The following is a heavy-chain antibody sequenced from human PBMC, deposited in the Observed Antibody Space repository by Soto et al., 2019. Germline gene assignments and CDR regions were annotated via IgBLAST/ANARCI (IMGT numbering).Heavy chain of an antibody. Sequence: GASVKVSCKASGFTFTSSAVQWVRQARGQRLEWIGWIVVGSGNTNYAQKFQERVTITRDMSTSTAYMELSSLRSEDTAVYYCAAALDGYYYYYYGMDVWGQGTTVTVSS. V-gene: IGHV1-58*01. CDR1: GFTFTSSA. CDR2: IVVGSGNT. CDR3: AAALDGYYYYYYGMDV. J-gene: IGHJ6*02.